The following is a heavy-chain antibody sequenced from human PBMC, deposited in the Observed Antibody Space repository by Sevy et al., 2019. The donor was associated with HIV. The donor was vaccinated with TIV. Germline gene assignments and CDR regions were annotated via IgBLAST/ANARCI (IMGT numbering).Heavy chain of an antibody. J-gene: IGHJ4*02. CDR2: ISGGGGST. D-gene: IGHD6-13*01. CDR3: AKEGTWYGRDYFDY. CDR1: GFSFSLYA. Sequence: GESLKISCVASGFSFSLYAMSWVRQAPGKGLEWVSAISGGGGSTYYADSVKVRFTISRDTSKNTLSLQMTSLRAEDTAVYYCAKEGTWYGRDYFDYWGQGTLVTVSS. V-gene: IGHV3-23*01.